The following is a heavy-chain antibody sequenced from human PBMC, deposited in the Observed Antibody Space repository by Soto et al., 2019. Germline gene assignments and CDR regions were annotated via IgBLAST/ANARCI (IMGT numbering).Heavy chain of an antibody. Sequence: SETLSLTCTVSGGSISSYYWSWIRQPPGKGLEWIGYIYYSGSTNYNPSLKSRVTISVDTSKNQFSLKLSSVTAADTAVYYCASHTYYYDSSGLRLGGMDVWGQGTTVTVSS. CDR3: ASHTYYYDSSGLRLGGMDV. D-gene: IGHD3-22*01. CDR1: GGSISSYY. CDR2: IYYSGST. V-gene: IGHV4-59*01. J-gene: IGHJ6*02.